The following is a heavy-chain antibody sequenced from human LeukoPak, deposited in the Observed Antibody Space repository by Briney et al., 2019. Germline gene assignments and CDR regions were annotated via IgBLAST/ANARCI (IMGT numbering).Heavy chain of an antibody. CDR1: GYTFTSYY. J-gene: IGHJ3*02. D-gene: IGHD6-19*01. Sequence: SVKVSCKASGYTFTSYYMHWVRQAPGQGLEWMGGIIPIFGTANYAQKFQGRVTITADKSTSTAYMELSSLRSEDTAVYYCASGGEEQWLVNFSAFDIWGQGTMVTVSS. V-gene: IGHV1-69*06. CDR3: ASGGEEQWLVNFSAFDI. CDR2: IIPIFGTA.